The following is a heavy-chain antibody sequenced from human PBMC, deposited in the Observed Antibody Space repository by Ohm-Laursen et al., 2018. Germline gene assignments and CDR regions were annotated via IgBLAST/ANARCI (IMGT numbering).Heavy chain of an antibody. V-gene: IGHV3-74*01. J-gene: IGHJ4*02. CDR3: ARENIAASNDY. D-gene: IGHD2-15*01. CDR2: INDDGSIR. Sequence: SLRLSCVPSGFIFSRHWMHWVRQAPGKGLAWVSRINDDGSIRSNADSVKGRFTISRDNAKSTVYLEMNSLRAEDTAVYYCARENIAASNDYWGQGTLVTVSS. CDR1: GFIFSRHW.